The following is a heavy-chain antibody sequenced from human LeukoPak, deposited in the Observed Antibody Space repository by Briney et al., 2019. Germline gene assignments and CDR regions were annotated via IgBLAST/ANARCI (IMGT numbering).Heavy chain of an antibody. Sequence: ASVKVSCKASGYTSTSYGISWVRQAPGQGLEWMGGISAYNGNTNYAQKLQGRVTMTTDTSTSTAYMELRSLRSDDTAVYYCARDQVYCSGGSCYWVDYYYYYGMDVWGQGTTVTVSS. CDR3: ARDQVYCSGGSCYWVDYYYYYGMDV. CDR2: ISAYNGNT. J-gene: IGHJ6*02. CDR1: GYTSTSYG. D-gene: IGHD2-15*01. V-gene: IGHV1-18*01.